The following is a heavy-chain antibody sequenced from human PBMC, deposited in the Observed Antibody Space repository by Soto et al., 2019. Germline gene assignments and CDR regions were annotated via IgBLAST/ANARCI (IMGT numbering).Heavy chain of an antibody. Sequence: HSATLDLTCTFSGGSISSGGYYWSWIRQHPGKGLEWIGYIYYSGSTYYNPSLKSRVTISVDTSKNQFSLKLSSVTAADTAVYYCARYYGDYDAADYWGQGTLVTVSS. J-gene: IGHJ4*02. CDR3: ARYYGDYDAADY. D-gene: IGHD4-17*01. CDR1: GGSISSGGYY. CDR2: IYYSGST. V-gene: IGHV4-31*03.